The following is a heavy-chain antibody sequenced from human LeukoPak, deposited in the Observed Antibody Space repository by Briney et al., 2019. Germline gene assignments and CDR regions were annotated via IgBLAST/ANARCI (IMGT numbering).Heavy chain of an antibody. V-gene: IGHV1-69*13. D-gene: IGHD6-13*01. J-gene: IGHJ6*03. CDR2: IIPIFGTA. CDR3: ARATLGATPYSSSWRNYYYYYYMDV. Sequence: ASVKVSCKASGGTFSSHAISWVRQAPGQGLEWMGGIIPIFGTANYAQKFQGRVTITADESTSTAYMELNSLRSEDTAVYYCARATLGATPYSSSWRNYYYYYYMDVWGKGTTVTVSS. CDR1: GGTFSSHA.